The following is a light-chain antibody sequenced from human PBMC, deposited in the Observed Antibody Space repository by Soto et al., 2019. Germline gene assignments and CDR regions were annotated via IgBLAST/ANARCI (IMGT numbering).Light chain of an antibody. CDR2: GAS. CDR1: QSVSSWS. CDR3: QQYGPSPGFN. J-gene: IGKJ3*01. Sequence: EIVLTQSPGTLSLSPGDRATLSCRASQSVSSWSLAWYQPNPGQAPRLLIYGASSRATGIPDRFSGSGSGTDFALTISRLEPEDFAVYYCQQYGPSPGFNLGTGTQVDIK. V-gene: IGKV3-20*01.